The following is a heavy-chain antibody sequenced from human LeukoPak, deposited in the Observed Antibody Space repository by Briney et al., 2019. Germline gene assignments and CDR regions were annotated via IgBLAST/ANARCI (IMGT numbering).Heavy chain of an antibody. Sequence: ASVKVSCKASGYTFTGYYMHWVRQAPGQGLEWMGWINAYNGNTNYAQKLQGRVTMTTDTSTSTAYMELRSLRSDDTAVYYCARDGTTVTYDYWGQGTLVTVSS. CDR3: ARDGTTVTYDY. J-gene: IGHJ4*02. CDR1: GYTFTGYY. V-gene: IGHV1-18*04. CDR2: INAYNGNT. D-gene: IGHD4-17*01.